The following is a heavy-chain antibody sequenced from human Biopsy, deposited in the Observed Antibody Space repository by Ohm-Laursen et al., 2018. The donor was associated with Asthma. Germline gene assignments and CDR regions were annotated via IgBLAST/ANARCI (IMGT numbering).Heavy chain of an antibody. CDR2: INSVFGTT. CDR3: ARKAGSCISRTCYSLDF. V-gene: IGHV1-69*13. CDR1: GGTFNTYV. Sequence: SVKVSCKSLGGTFNTYVIGWVRQAPGQGLEWMGGINSVFGTTTYPQKFQDRVTITADGSTSTVYMELSSLRSEDTAAYYCARKAGSCISRTCYSLDFWGQGTLVTVSS. J-gene: IGHJ4*02. D-gene: IGHD2-2*01.